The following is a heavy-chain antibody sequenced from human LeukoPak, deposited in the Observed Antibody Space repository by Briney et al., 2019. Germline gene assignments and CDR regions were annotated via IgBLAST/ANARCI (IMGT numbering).Heavy chain of an antibody. V-gene: IGHV3-74*01. CDR3: ARALGSPLDY. J-gene: IGHJ4*02. CDR2: INTDGSRT. CDR1: GFTFSTSW. Sequence: GGSLRLSCAASGFTFSTSWMHWVRQVPGKGLVWVSRINTDGSRTNHADSVKGRFTISRDNAKNTLYLQMNSLRAEDTAVYYCARALGSPLDYWGQGTLVIVSS. D-gene: IGHD1-26*01.